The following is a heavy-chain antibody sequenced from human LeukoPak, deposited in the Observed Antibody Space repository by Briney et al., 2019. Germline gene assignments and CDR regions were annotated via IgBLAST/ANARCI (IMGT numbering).Heavy chain of an antibody. D-gene: IGHD6-6*01. CDR1: GFTFDDYA. CDR3: ARIGYRSSTFDY. Sequence: PGGSLRLSCAASGFTFDDYAMDWVRQAPGKGLEWVSLISGDGGRTYYADSVKGRFTISRDNSKNSLYLQMNSLRVEDTAVFYCARIGYRSSTFDYWGQGTPVTVSS. CDR2: ISGDGGRT. V-gene: IGHV3-43*02. J-gene: IGHJ4*02.